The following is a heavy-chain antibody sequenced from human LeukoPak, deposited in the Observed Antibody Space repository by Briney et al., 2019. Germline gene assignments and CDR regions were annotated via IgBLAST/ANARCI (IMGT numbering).Heavy chain of an antibody. CDR2: INSGGST. CDR3: AREQGGYSYGYGY. V-gene: IGHV3-23*01. CDR1: GFTFSSYA. J-gene: IGHJ4*02. Sequence: GALRLSCAASGFTFSSYAMSWVRQAPGKGLEWVSAINSGGSTYYADSVKGRFTISRDNAKNSLYLQMNSLRAEDTAVYYCAREQGGYSYGYGYWGQGTLVTVSS. D-gene: IGHD5-18*01.